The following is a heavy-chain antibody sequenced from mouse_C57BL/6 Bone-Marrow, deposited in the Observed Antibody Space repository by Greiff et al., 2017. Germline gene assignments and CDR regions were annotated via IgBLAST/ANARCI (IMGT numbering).Heavy chain of an antibody. D-gene: IGHD1-1*01. CDR3: ARHRYYGRSPYYFDY. CDR1: GFTFRSYG. Sequence: EVKLVESGGDLVKPGGSLTLSCAASGFTFRSYGMSWVRQTLDTRLEWVATISSGGSYNYYPDSVKGRFTISSDNAKNTLYLQMSSLKSEDTAMDYCARHRYYGRSPYYFDYWGQGTTLTVSS. V-gene: IGHV5-6*01. CDR2: ISSGGSYN. J-gene: IGHJ2*01.